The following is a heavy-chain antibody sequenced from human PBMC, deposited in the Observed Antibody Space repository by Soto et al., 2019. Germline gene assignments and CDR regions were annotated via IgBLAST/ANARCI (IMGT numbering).Heavy chain of an antibody. Sequence: QVQLVQSGAEVKKPGASVKVSCKASGYTFTSYAMHWVRQAPGQRLEWMGWINAGNGNTKYSQKFQGRVTITRDTSASTAYMELSSLRSEETAVYYCARGLGGSGSYSDYWGQGTLVTVSS. J-gene: IGHJ4*02. CDR3: ARGLGGSGSYSDY. V-gene: IGHV1-3*01. CDR2: INAGNGNT. CDR1: GYTFTSYA. D-gene: IGHD3-10*01.